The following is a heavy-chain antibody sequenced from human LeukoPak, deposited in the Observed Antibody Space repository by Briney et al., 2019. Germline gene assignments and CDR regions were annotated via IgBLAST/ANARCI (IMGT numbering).Heavy chain of an antibody. CDR3: ARDLGVGGGLWGITMVRGVNALDY. CDR2: TYYRSKWYN. Sequence: SQTLSLTCAISGDSVSSNSAAWNWIRQSPSRGLEWLGRTYYRSKWYNDYAVSVKSRITINPDTSKDQFSLQLNSVTPEDTAVYYCARDLGVGGGLWGITMVRGVNALDYWGQGTLVTVSS. J-gene: IGHJ4*02. CDR1: GDSVSSNSAA. D-gene: IGHD3-10*01. V-gene: IGHV6-1*01.